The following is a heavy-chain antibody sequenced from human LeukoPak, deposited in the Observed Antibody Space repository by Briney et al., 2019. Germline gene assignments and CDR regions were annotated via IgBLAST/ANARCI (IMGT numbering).Heavy chain of an antibody. J-gene: IGHJ4*02. D-gene: IGHD3-22*01. Sequence: PSGTLSLTCAVSGGSISSDNWWTWLRQPPGKGLEWIEQIYHSGSTNYSPSLKSRVTISVDKPKNHLSLKLSSVTAADTAIYYCARDLVDSGGYYFDYWGQGTLVTVSS. V-gene: IGHV4-4*02. CDR1: GGSISSDNW. CDR2: IYHSGST. CDR3: ARDLVDSGGYYFDY.